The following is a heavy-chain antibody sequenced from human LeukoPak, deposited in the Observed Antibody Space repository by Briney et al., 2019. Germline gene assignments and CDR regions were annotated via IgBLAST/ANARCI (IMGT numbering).Heavy chain of an antibody. V-gene: IGHV3-23*01. CDR1: GFTFSSYA. CDR2: ICCSGGST. J-gene: IGHJ4*02. D-gene: IGHD3-22*01. CDR3: AKDGSVITMIVVVMAYYFDY. Sequence: PGGSLRLSCAASGFTFSSYAMSSVREAPGKGLEWVSAICCSGGSTYYADSVKGRFTISRDNSKITMYLQMNSLRAEDTAVYYCAKDGSVITMIVVVMAYYFDYWGQGTLVTVSS.